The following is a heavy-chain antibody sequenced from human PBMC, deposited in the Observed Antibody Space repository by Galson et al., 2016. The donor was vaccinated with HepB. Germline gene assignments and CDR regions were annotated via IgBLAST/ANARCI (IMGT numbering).Heavy chain of an antibody. CDR1: GGSISSGGYY. V-gene: IGHV4-31*03. CDR2: IYYSGST. CDR3: ARDSFAGSYYYYYGMDV. D-gene: IGHD3-16*01. Sequence: TLSLTCTVSGGSISSGGYYWSWIRQHPGKGLEWIGYIYYSGSTYHNPSLKSRVTISVDTSKNQFSLKLSSVTAADTAVYYCARDSFAGSYYYYYGMDVWGQGTTVTVSS. J-gene: IGHJ6*02.